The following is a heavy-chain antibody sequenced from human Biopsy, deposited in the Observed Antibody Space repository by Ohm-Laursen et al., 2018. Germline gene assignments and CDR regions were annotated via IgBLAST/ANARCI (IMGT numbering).Heavy chain of an antibody. CDR3: ARGPSGVATIG. J-gene: IGHJ4*02. CDR2: VYNGGIT. CDR1: GGSIISYY. V-gene: IGHV4-59*04. Sequence: SDTLSLAWSVSGGSIISYYWTWIRQTPGKGLEWIGHVYNGGITNYNPSLQSRVTMSVDTSKNQFSLNLTSVTAADTAVYYCARGPSGVATIGRGQGTLVTVSS. D-gene: IGHD5-24*01.